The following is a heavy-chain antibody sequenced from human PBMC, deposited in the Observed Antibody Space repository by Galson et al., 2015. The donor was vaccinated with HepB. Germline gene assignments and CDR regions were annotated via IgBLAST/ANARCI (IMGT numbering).Heavy chain of an antibody. CDR1: GYTLTSYD. V-gene: IGHV1-8*01. D-gene: IGHD6-6*01. J-gene: IGHJ5*02. Sequence: SVKVSCKASGYTLTSYDINWVRQATGQGLEWMGWMNPNSGNTGYAQKFQGRVTMTRNTSISTAYMELSSLRSEDTAVYYCARAHRPSIAARPGDWFDPWGQGTLVTVSS. CDR3: ARAHRPSIAARPGDWFDP. CDR2: MNPNSGNT.